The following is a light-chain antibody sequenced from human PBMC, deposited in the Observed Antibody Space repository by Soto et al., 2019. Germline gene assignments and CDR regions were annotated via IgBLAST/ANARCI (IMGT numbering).Light chain of an antibody. CDR1: TGAVTSGHF. CDR3: LRSYSGGRSGV. V-gene: IGLV7-46*01. J-gene: IGLJ3*02. CDR2: DTS. Sequence: QAVVTQEPSLTVSPGGTVTLTCGSSTGAVTSGHFPYWVQQKPGQVPRTLIYDTSNKDSWTPARFSGSLLGGKAALTLSGAQPEDEAEYYCLRSYSGGRSGVFGGGTKVTVL.